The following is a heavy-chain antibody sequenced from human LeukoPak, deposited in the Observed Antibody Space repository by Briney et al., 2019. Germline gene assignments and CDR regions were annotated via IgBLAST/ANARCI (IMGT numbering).Heavy chain of an antibody. CDR3: ARVGATHFDY. Sequence: PSETLSLTCTVSGGSISRSSYYWGWIRQPPGKGLEWIGSIYYSGSTYYNPSLKSRVTISVDTSKNQFSLKLSSVTAADTAVYYCARVGATHFDYWGQGTLVTVSS. J-gene: IGHJ4*02. CDR1: GGSISRSSYY. D-gene: IGHD1-26*01. V-gene: IGHV4-39*01. CDR2: IYYSGST.